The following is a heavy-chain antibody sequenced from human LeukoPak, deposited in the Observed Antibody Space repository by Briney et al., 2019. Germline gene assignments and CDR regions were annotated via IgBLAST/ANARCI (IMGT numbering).Heavy chain of an antibody. CDR2: IYYSGST. V-gene: IGHV4-59*01. Sequence: PSETLSLTCTVSGGSISSYYWSWIRQPPGKGLEWIGYIYYSGSTNYNPSLKSRVTISVDTSKNQFSLKLSSVTAADTAVYYCARGQWLVRGIIDYWGQGTLVTVSS. D-gene: IGHD6-19*01. J-gene: IGHJ4*02. CDR1: GGSISSYY. CDR3: ARGQWLVRGIIDY.